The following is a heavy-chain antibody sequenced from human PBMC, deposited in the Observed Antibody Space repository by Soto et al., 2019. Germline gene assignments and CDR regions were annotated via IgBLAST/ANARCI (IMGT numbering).Heavy chain of an antibody. CDR2: ISYDGSNK. D-gene: IGHD3-3*01. Sequence: GGSLRLSCAASGFTFSSYAMPWVRQAPGKGLEWVAVISYDGSNKYYADSVKGRFTISRDNSKNTLYLQMNSLRAEDTAVYYCAREDDLWSGYYDYWGQGTLVTVSS. V-gene: IGHV3-30-3*01. CDR3: AREDDLWSGYYDY. J-gene: IGHJ4*02. CDR1: GFTFSSYA.